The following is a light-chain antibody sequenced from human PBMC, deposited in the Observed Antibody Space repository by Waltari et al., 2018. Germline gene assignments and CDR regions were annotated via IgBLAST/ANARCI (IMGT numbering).Light chain of an antibody. V-gene: IGKV2-30*02. J-gene: IGKJ4*01. Sequence: DVEMTQSPLSLPVTLGQLASISCRSSQSLLHSNGNTYLSWFQQKPGQSPRRLIYKVSNRDSGVPDRFSGSGAGTDFTLKISRVEAEDVGIYYCMDATHHFGGGTKVEIK. CDR3: MDATHH. CDR1: QSLLHSNGNTY. CDR2: KVS.